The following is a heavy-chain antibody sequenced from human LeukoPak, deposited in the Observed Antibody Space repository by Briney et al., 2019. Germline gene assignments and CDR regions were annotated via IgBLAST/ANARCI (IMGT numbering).Heavy chain of an antibody. Sequence: GGSLRLSCAASGFTFSSNAMSWVRQAPGKGLEWVANIRGDASRLYYVDSVKGRFTISRDNAKNSLYLQMSNLRAEDTSVYYCARDRNYCSSDRCYDVFDIWGQGTMVTVSS. D-gene: IGHD6-19*01. CDR1: GFTFSSNA. CDR2: IRGDASRL. V-gene: IGHV3-7*01. J-gene: IGHJ3*02. CDR3: ARDRNYCSSDRCYDVFDI.